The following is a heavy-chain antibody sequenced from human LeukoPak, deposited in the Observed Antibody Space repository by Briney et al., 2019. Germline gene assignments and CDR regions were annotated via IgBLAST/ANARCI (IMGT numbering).Heavy chain of an antibody. CDR2: IYNSGST. CDR1: GASINSGSYY. Sequence: PSETLSLTCTVSGASINSGSYYWGWIRQPAGKELEWLGRIYNSGSTNYHPSLKSRVTISIDTSRNQFSLKLSSVTAADTAVYYCARGRHLRKLDYWGQGTLVTVSS. V-gene: IGHV4-61*02. CDR3: ARGRHLRKLDY. D-gene: IGHD3-16*01. J-gene: IGHJ4*02.